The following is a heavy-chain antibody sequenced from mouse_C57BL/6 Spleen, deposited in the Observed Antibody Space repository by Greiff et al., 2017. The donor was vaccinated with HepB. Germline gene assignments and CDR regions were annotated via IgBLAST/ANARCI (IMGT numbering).Heavy chain of an antibody. Sequence: VQLQQSGPELVKPGASVKISCKASGYAFSSSWMNWVKQRPGKGLEWIGRIYPGDGDTNYNGKFKGKATLTADKSSSTAYMQLSSLTSEDSAVYFCARPPGILAHFDYWGQGTTLTVSS. CDR2: IYPGDGDT. D-gene: IGHD4-1*01. CDR1: GYAFSSSW. J-gene: IGHJ2*01. V-gene: IGHV1-82*01. CDR3: ARPPGILAHFDY.